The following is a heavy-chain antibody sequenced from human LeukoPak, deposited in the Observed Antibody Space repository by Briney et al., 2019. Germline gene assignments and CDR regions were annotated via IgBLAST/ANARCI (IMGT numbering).Heavy chain of an antibody. J-gene: IGHJ4*02. CDR1: GYTFSAYH. V-gene: IGHV1-2*02. CDR3: ARDGYTASYYSLDY. Sequence: GASVKVSCKASGYTFSAYHMHWVRQAPGQGLEWMGWIRPDSGGTKYAQKFQGRVTLTRDTSIRTAYMEFSRLTSDDTAIYYCARDGYTASYYSLDYWGQGILVTVSS. CDR2: IRPDSGGT. D-gene: IGHD1-26*01.